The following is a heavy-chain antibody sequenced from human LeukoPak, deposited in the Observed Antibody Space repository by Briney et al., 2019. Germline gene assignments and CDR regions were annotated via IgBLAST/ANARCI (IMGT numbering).Heavy chain of an antibody. CDR1: GYTLTGYY. J-gene: IGHJ6*02. CDR2: INPNSGGT. Sequence: ASVKVSCKASGYTLTGYYMHWVRQAPGQGLEWMGWINPNSGGTNYAQKFQGRVTMTRDTSISTAYMELSRLRSDDTAVYYCARAGVFYYGMDVWGQGTTVTVSS. V-gene: IGHV1-2*02. D-gene: IGHD3-10*01. CDR3: ARAGVFYYGMDV.